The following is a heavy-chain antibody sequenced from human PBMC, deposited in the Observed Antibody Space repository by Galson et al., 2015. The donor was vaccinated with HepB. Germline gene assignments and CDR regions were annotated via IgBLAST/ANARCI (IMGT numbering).Heavy chain of an antibody. CDR2: IKSKTDGGTT. D-gene: IGHD6-19*01. J-gene: IGHJ4*02. Sequence: SLRLSCAASGFTFSNAWMSWVRQAPGKGLEWVGLIKSKTDGGTTDFAAPVKDRFTISRHDSTNTLYLQLNSLKTEDTAVYFCTRALGLYTSGWTPGEFFDSWGQGTLVTVSS. V-gene: IGHV3-15*01. CDR1: GFTFSNAW. CDR3: TRALGLYTSGWTPGEFFDS.